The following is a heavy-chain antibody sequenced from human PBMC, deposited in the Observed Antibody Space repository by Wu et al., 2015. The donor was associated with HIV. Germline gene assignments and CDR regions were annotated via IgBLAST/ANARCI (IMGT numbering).Heavy chain of an antibody. D-gene: IGHD4/OR15-4a*01. J-gene: IGHJ1*01. V-gene: IGHV1-2*02. CDR3: ARDAPYGERNL. Sequence: QVQLVQSGAEVRKPGASVKVSCKASGYSFTTYYLNWVRQAPGQGLEWMGWFSPYTTKTNYALKFLGRITMTRNTSISTAYMELKNLTSDDTAVYFCARDAPYGERNLWGPGTLVTISS. CDR1: GYSFTTYY. CDR2: FSPYTTKT.